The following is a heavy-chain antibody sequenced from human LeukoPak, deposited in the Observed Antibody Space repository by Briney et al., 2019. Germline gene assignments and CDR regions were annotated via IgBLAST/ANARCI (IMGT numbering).Heavy chain of an antibody. CDR1: GSTFSGHL. CDR3: AREGDRHFTFDY. D-gene: IGHD2/OR15-2a*01. J-gene: IGHJ4*02. V-gene: IGHV3-30*01. CDR2: TAYDGAEK. Sequence: GGSLRLSCAASGSTFSGHLLHWVRQAPGKGLEWVGGTAYDGAEKYYADSVRGRFAISRDNSKSTVYPEMNSLRPEDAAVYYCAREGDRHFTFDYWGRGTLVTVSS.